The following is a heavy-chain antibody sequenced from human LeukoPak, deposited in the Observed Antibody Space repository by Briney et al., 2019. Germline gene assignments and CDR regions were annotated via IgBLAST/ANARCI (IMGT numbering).Heavy chain of an antibody. CDR1: GGSISSYY. D-gene: IGHD4-11*01. J-gene: IGHJ5*02. CDR3: ARVGHLTNNWFDP. V-gene: IGHV4-59*01. Sequence: SETLSLTCTISGGSISSYYWSWIRQPPGKGLEWIGYIYYSGNTNYNPSLKSRVTISVDTSKNHFSLNLSSVTAADTAVYYCARVGHLTNNWFDPWGQGSLVSVSS. CDR2: IYYSGNT.